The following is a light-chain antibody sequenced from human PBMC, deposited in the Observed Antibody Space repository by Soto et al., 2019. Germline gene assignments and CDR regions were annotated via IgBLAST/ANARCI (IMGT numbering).Light chain of an antibody. Sequence: DIQMTQSPSSLSASVGDRVNITCRASQSIGNFLNWYQQKPGTVPKVLIYSASSLQSGVPSRFSGSGFGTYFPPTINHFQTDDFGNYYCQPSHTIPTFRGRTHGEIK. CDR3: QPSHTIPT. V-gene: IGKV1-39*01. J-gene: IGKJ4*01. CDR2: SAS. CDR1: QSIGNF.